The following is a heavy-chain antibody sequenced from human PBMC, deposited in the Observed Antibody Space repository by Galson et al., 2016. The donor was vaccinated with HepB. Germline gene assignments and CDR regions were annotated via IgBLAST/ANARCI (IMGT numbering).Heavy chain of an antibody. CDR3: ARIHLNALSGRPDAFDV. Sequence: PALVKPTQTLTLTCTVSGFSLSSARMGVSWIRQPPGKALEWLAQILWNDEESYSTPMKSRLTISKDTSKNQVVLSMTNMDPVDTATYYCARIHLNALSGRPDAFDVWGQGTVVIVSS. CDR1: GFSLSSARMG. D-gene: IGHD1-26*01. V-gene: IGHV2-26*02. CDR2: ILWNDEE. J-gene: IGHJ3*01.